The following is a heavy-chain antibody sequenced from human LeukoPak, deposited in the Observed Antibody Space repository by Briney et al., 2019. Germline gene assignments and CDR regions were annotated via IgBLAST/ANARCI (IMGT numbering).Heavy chain of an antibody. CDR1: GGSISSYY. Sequence: SETLSLTCTVSGGSISSYYWSWIRRPPGKGLEWIGYIYYSGSTNYNPSLKSRVTISVDTSKNQFSLKLSPVTAADTAVYYCARLRLGVGSAFDIWGQGTMVTVSS. CDR2: IYYSGST. J-gene: IGHJ3*02. CDR3: ARLRLGVGSAFDI. D-gene: IGHD3-16*01. V-gene: IGHV4-59*08.